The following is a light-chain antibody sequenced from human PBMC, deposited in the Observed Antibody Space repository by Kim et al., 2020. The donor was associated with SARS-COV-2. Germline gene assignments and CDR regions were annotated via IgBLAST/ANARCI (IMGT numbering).Light chain of an antibody. CDR3: CSYTGSGTLV. V-gene: IGLV2-23*02. CDR1: SSVVGTYNL. Sequence: QSVLTQPSSVSGSPGQSITISCTGTSSVVGTYNLVSWYHHYPGKAPKVMIYEVSQRPSGVSNRFSGSKSGNTASLTISGLQAEDEADYYCCSYTGSGTLVFGGGTQLTVL. CDR2: EVS. J-gene: IGLJ3*02.